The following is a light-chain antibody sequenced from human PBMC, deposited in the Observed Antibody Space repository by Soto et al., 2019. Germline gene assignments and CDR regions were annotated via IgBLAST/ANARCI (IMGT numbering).Light chain of an antibody. CDR2: EVS. CDR3: SSYTSSSTLVV. Sequence: QSALTQPASVSGSPXQXITISCTGTSSDVGGYNYVSWYQQHPGKAPKLMIYEVSNRPSGVSNRFSGSKSGNTASLTISGLQAEDEADYYCSSYTSSSTLVVFGGGTKPTVL. J-gene: IGLJ2*01. V-gene: IGLV2-14*01. CDR1: SSDVGGYNY.